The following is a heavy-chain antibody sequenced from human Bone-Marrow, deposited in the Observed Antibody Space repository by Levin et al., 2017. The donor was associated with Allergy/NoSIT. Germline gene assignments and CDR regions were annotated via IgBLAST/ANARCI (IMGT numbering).Heavy chain of an antibody. CDR3: NVGSDSGYYHDY. J-gene: IGHJ4*02. V-gene: IGHV3-73*01. D-gene: IGHD3-10*01. CDR2: IRSNTNSYAT. CDR1: GFSFGGST. Sequence: LSLTCAASGFSFGGSTMHWVRQAFGKGLEWVGRIRSNTNSYATTYAASVKGRFTISRDDSKNTAYLQMDSLKTEDTAVYYCNVGSDSGYYHDYWGRGTLVTVSS.